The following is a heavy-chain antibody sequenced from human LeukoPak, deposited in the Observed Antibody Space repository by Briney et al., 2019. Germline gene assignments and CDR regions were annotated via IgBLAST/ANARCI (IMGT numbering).Heavy chain of an antibody. V-gene: IGHV4-39*01. D-gene: IGHD3-10*01. CDR1: GGSINNSSYY. CDR2: TYYGGST. Sequence: SETLSLTCTVSGGSINNSSYYWGWIRQPPGKGLEWIGSTYYGGSTYYNPSLMSRVTISVDTSKNQFSLRLTSVTAADTAVYYCARQAYVSGNEELDYWGQGTLVTVSS. CDR3: ARQAYVSGNEELDY. J-gene: IGHJ4*02.